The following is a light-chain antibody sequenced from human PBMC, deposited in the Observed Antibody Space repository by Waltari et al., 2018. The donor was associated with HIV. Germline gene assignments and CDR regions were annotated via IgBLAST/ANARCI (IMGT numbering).Light chain of an antibody. J-gene: IGLJ3*02. CDR1: RSNIGSNY. CDR2: RNQ. Sequence: QSVLTQPPSTSGTPGQRVTISCSGSRSNIGSNYVYWYQQLPGTAPKLLICRNQQRPAGVPDRFSGSESGTSGSLDISGLRSEDEALYYCSTWGGSLSGPVFGGGTKLTVL. V-gene: IGLV1-47*01. CDR3: STWGGSLSGPV.